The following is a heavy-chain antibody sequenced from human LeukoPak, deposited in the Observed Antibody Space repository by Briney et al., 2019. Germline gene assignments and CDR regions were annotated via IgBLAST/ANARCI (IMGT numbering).Heavy chain of an antibody. D-gene: IGHD3-22*01. CDR2: ISAYNGNT. CDR3: ARDPDYYDSRPTENWFDP. CDR1: GYTFTGYY. J-gene: IGHJ5*02. V-gene: IGHV1-18*04. Sequence: ASVKVSCKASGYTFTGYYMHWVRQAPGQGLEWMGWISAYNGNTNYAQKLQGRVTMTTDTSTSTAYMELRSLRSDDTAVYYRARDPDYYDSRPTENWFDPWGQGTLVTVSS.